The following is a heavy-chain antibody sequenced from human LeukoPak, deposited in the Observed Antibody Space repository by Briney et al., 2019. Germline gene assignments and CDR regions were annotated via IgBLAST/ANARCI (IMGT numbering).Heavy chain of an antibody. CDR1: GGSISSYY. Sequence: SETLSLTCTVSGGSISSYYWGWIRQPPGKGLEWIGSIYYSGSTYYNPSLKSRVTISVDTSKNQFSLKLSSVTAADTAVYYCARPRFDGARGMEGAFDIWGQGTMVTVSS. CDR2: IYYSGST. CDR3: ARPRFDGARGMEGAFDI. J-gene: IGHJ3*02. V-gene: IGHV4-39*01. D-gene: IGHD3-10*01.